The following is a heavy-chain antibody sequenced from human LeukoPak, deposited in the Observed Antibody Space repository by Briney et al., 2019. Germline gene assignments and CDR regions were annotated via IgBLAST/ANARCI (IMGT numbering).Heavy chain of an antibody. Sequence: SETLSLTCAVYGGSFSGYYWRWIRQPPGKGLEWIGEINHSGSTNYNPSLKSRVTISVDTSKNQFSLRLTSVTAADTAVYYCARRFGRKFGERFYYYHYMDVWGKGTTVTISS. J-gene: IGHJ6*03. CDR2: INHSGST. CDR3: ARRFGRKFGERFYYYHYMDV. CDR1: GGSFSGYY. V-gene: IGHV4-34*01. D-gene: IGHD3-10*01.